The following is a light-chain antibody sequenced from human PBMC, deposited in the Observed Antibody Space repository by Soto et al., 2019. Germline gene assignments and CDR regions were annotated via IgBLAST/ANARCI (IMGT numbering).Light chain of an antibody. CDR1: RDISSY. CDR2: GAS. CDR3: QQYGSSPRT. V-gene: IGKV3-20*01. J-gene: IGKJ1*01. Sequence: SLCQDSLSASVGDRVTITCQASRDISSYLAWYQQRPGQAPRLLISGASSRATGIPDRFGGSGSGTDFTLTISRLEAEDFAVYYCQQYGSSPRTFGQGTKVEI.